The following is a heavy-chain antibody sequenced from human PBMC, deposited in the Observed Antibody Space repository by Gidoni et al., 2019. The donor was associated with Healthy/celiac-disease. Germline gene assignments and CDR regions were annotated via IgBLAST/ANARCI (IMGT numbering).Heavy chain of an antibody. CDR2: IYYSGST. J-gene: IGHJ4*02. CDR3: ARRVGRITIFGVAENRGGYFDY. CDR1: GGSISSRSYY. D-gene: IGHD3-3*01. V-gene: IGHV4-39*01. Sequence: QLQLQESGPGLVKPSETLSLTCTVSGGSISSRSYYWGWIRQPPGKGLEWIGSIYYSGSTYYNPSLKSRVTISVDTSKNQFSLKLSSVTAADTAVYYCARRVGRITIFGVAENRGGYFDYWGQGTLVTVSS.